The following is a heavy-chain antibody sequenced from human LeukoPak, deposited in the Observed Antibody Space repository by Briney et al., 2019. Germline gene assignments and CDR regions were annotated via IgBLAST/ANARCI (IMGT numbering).Heavy chain of an antibody. J-gene: IGHJ4*02. CDR1: EFTFSSYA. CDR3: ARGCDGDYYSEDY. CDR2: ISGNGGST. Sequence: GGSLRLSCAASEFTFSSYAMNWVRQAPGKGPEWVSAISGNGGSTYYADSVKGRFTISRDNSKNTLYLQMNSLRAEDTAVYYCARGCDGDYYSEDYWGQGTLVTVSS. V-gene: IGHV3-23*01. D-gene: IGHD2-21*02.